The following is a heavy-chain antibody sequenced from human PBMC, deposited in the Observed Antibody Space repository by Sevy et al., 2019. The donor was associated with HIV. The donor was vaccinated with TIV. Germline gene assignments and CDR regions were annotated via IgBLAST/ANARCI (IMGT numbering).Heavy chain of an antibody. Sequence: GGSLRLSCAASGFPFTTYAVHWVRQAPGKGLEWLAVISFNGGNKFYADSVRGRFTISRDNSENTMYLQMNSLRVEDTAMYYSARDVSGGERLGQLSAYFDYWGQGTLVTVSS. D-gene: IGHD3-16*02. CDR2: ISFNGGNK. V-gene: IGHV3-30-3*01. CDR3: ARDVSGGERLGQLSAYFDY. J-gene: IGHJ4*02. CDR1: GFPFTTYA.